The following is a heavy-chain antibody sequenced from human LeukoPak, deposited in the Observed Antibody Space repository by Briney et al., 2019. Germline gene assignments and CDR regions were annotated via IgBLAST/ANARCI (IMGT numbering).Heavy chain of an antibody. CDR3: ARDENYDSSGTLLDY. CDR1: GFTFSSYW. Sequence: GGSLRLSCAAPGFTFSSYWMSWVRQAPGKGLEWVANIKQDGSEKYYVDSVKGRFTISRDNAKNSLYLQMNSLRAEDTAVYYCARDENYDSSGTLLDYWGQGTLVTASS. CDR2: IKQDGSEK. J-gene: IGHJ4*02. V-gene: IGHV3-7*01. D-gene: IGHD3-22*01.